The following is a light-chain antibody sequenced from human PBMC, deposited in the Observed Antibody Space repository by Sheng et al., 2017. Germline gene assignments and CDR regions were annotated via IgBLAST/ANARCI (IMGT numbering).Light chain of an antibody. CDR3: QHYSDYLIT. CDR2: KAS. CDR1: QGVSVW. J-gene: IGKJ4*01. V-gene: IGKV1-5*03. Sequence: DIQMIQSPSTLSAYVGDRVTITCRASQGVSVWLAWYQQRPGKAPKLLISKASNLESGVPSRFSGSGFGTEFTLTITSLQPDDFATYYCQHYSDYLITFGGGTKVEMK.